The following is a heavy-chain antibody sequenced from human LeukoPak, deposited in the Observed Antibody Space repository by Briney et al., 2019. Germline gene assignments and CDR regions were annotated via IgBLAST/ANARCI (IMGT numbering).Heavy chain of an antibody. D-gene: IGHD3-22*01. J-gene: IGHJ3*02. CDR2: ISHDGINE. Sequence: PGRSLRLSCAASGFTFSSYGMHWVRHAPGKGLEGVAVISHDGINEYYADSVKGRFTISRDNSKNTLYLQMNSLRAEDMAVYYCARDLTYYFDSSDYGGAFDIWGQGTVVTVSS. CDR1: GFTFSSYG. V-gene: IGHV3-30*03. CDR3: ARDLTYYFDSSDYGGAFDI.